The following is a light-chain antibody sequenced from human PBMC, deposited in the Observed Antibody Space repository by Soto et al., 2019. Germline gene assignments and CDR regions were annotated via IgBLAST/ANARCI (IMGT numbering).Light chain of an antibody. CDR1: QSVDTW. CDR2: RAS. CDR3: QHYNDYSRV. V-gene: IGKV1-5*03. Sequence: DIPMTQSPSTLSASIGDTVTITCRTSQSVDTWLAWYQHKAGKAPKLLIYRASSLATGVPSRFSGSGSGTAFTLTITSLQPDDFANYYCQHYNDYSRVFGQGTQVEIK. J-gene: IGKJ1*01.